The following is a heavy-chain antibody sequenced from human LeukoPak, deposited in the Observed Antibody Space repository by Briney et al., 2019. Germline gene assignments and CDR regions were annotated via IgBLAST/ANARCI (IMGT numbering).Heavy chain of an antibody. CDR3: AKDLLGGDSGSYYEVGELGMDV. J-gene: IGHJ6*02. CDR1: GFTFSSYG. Sequence: PGRSLRLSCPLFGFTFSSYGMHWVRQAPGKGLEWVAVISYEGSNKYYADSVKGRLTISRAKSKNTLYLQMNSLRAEDTAVYYCAKDLLGGDSGSYYEVGELGMDVWGQGTTVTVSS. D-gene: IGHD1-26*01. CDR2: ISYEGSNK. V-gene: IGHV3-30*18.